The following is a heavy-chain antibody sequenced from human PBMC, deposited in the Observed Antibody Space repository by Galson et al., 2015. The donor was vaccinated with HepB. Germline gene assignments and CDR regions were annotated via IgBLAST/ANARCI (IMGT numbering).Heavy chain of an antibody. CDR2: ISSSSTNI. Sequence: SLRLSCAASGFTFSDYNMNWVRQAPGKGLEWVSSISSSSTNIYYADSVKGRFTISRDNANNSLYLQMNSLRAEDTAVYFCARGYSSGWGVWGQGTTVSVSS. V-gene: IGHV3-21*06. J-gene: IGHJ6*02. CDR1: GFTFSDYN. D-gene: IGHD6-19*01. CDR3: ARGYSSGWGV.